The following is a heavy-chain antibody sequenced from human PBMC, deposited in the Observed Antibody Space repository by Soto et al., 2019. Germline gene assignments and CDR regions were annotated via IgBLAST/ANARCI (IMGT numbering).Heavy chain of an antibody. CDR1: GFTFSSYG. D-gene: IGHD6-6*01. Sequence: PGGSLRLSCAAPGFTFSSYGMHWVRQAPGKGLEWVAVIWYDGSNKYYADSVKGRFTISRDNSKNTLYLQMNSLRSEDTAVYYCAREYSSSSGVRFYPWGQGTLVTVSS. V-gene: IGHV3-33*01. J-gene: IGHJ5*02. CDR2: IWYDGSNK. CDR3: AREYSSSSGVRFYP.